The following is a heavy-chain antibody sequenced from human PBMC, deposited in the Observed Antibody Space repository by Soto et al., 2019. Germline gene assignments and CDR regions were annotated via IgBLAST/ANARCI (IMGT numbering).Heavy chain of an antibody. D-gene: IGHD3-22*01. J-gene: IGHJ6*02. V-gene: IGHV1-69*01. CDR2: IIPIFGTA. CDR3: ARAYYDSSGYRRRSYYYYGMDV. Sequence: QVQLVQSGAEVKKPGSSVKVSCKASGGTFSSYAISWVRQAPGQGLEWMGGIIPIFGTANYAQKFQGRVTITADESTSTAYMELSSLRSEDTAVYYCARAYYDSSGYRRRSYYYYGMDVWSQGTTVTVSS. CDR1: GGTFSSYA.